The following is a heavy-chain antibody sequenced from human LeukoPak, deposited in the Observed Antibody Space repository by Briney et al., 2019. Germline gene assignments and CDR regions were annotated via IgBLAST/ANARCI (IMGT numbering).Heavy chain of an antibody. Sequence: GGSLRLSCAASGFTFSSYWMNWARQAPGKGLEWVASINSDGSEGYYADVVKGRFTISRDNAKNSLYLQINSLRAEDTAVYYCARSSYSSSSSVWGQGTLVTVSS. D-gene: IGHD6-6*01. V-gene: IGHV3-7*03. J-gene: IGHJ4*02. CDR3: ARSSYSSSSSV. CDR2: INSDGSEG. CDR1: GFTFSSYW.